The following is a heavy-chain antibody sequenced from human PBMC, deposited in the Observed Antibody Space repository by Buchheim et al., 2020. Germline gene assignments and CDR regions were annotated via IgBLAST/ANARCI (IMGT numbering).Heavy chain of an antibody. CDR2: INSGGGST. Sequence: QVQLVQSGAEVRKPGASVKVSCKASGYTFTNYYIHWVRQAPGQGLEWMGIINSGGGSTTYAQKFQGRVTLTRDTSTSTVYMKLSSLRSEETAVYYCGRAYSYGSFDYWGQGTL. D-gene: IGHD5-18*01. V-gene: IGHV1-46*03. J-gene: IGHJ4*02. CDR3: GRAYSYGSFDY. CDR1: GYTFTNYY.